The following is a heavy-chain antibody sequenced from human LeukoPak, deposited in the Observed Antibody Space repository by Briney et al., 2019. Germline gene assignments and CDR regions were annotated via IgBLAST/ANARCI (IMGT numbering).Heavy chain of an antibody. CDR1: GGTFSSYA. J-gene: IGHJ6*03. CDR2: IIPIFGTA. Sequence: ASVKVSCKASGGTFSSYAISWVRQAPGQGLEWMGGIIPIFGTANYAQKFQGRVTITADESTSTAYMELSSLRSEDTAVYYCARGRGDSIEMATYYYYYMDVWGKGTTVTVSS. V-gene: IGHV1-69*13. D-gene: IGHD5-24*01. CDR3: ARGRGDSIEMATYYYYYMDV.